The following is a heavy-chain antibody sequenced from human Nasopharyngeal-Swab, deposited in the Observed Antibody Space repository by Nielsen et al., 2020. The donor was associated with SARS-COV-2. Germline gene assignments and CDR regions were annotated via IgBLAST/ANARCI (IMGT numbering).Heavy chain of an antibody. CDR3: ARDFHGNDV. CDR1: GFNFNYYS. J-gene: IGHJ4*02. V-gene: IGHV3-48*04. Sequence: GESLKISCAASGFNFNYYSMNWVRQAPGKGLEWVSYITSSSGIIYYADSVKGRFTISRDNAKNSLYLQMNSLRAEDTAVYYCARDFHGNDVWGQGTLVTVSS. CDR2: ITSSSGII. D-gene: IGHD1-1*01.